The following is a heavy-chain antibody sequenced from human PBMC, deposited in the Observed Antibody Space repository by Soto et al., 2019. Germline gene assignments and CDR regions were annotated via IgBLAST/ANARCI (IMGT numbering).Heavy chain of an antibody. CDR1: GFTFSSYG. Sequence: PGGSLRLSCAASGFTFSSYGMHWVRQAPGKGLEWVSAINSGGNTYYADSVKGRFTISRDNSKNTVYLQMNSVGAEDTAVYYCAGQIFDSGPWGQGTLVTVS. D-gene: IGHD2-15*01. J-gene: IGHJ5*02. CDR3: AGQIFDSGP. V-gene: IGHV3-66*04. CDR2: INSGGNT.